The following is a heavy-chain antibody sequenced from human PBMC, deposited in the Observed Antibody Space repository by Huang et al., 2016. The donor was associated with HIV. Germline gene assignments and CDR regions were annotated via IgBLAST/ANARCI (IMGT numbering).Heavy chain of an antibody. CDR1: GFTFSSYA. J-gene: IGHJ1*01. D-gene: IGHD3-3*02. Sequence: EVQLLESGGGLVQPGGSLRLSCAASGFTFSSYAMSWVRQGPGEGLDGVSGISGSGGSTYYADSVKGRFTISRDNSKNTLYLQMNSLRAEDTAVYYCAKPPSISSKYFQHWGQGTLVTVSS. CDR3: AKPPSISSKYFQH. CDR2: ISGSGGST. V-gene: IGHV3-23*01.